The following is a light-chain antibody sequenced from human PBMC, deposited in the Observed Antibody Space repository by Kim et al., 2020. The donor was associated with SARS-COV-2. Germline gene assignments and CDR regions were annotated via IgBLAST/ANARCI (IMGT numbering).Light chain of an antibody. Sequence: SSELTQDPAVSVALGQTVRITCQADSLRSYYASWYQQKPGQAPVLVIYGKNNRPSGIPDRFSGSSSGNTASLIITGAQAEDEADYYCNSRDSSGNHVVFGGGTKLTVL. J-gene: IGLJ2*01. V-gene: IGLV3-19*01. CDR3: NSRDSSGNHVV. CDR1: SLRSYY. CDR2: GKN.